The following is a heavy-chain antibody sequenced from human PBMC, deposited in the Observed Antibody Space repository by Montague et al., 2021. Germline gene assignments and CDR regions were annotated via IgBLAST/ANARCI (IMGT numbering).Heavy chain of an antibody. J-gene: IGHJ3*02. Sequence: CAISGDSVSVVFPRCNWVKQTSSLHLPLLVVSFLLPNNYHVYASSVKTRITINPDTSRNQFSLHLKSVTPEDSAVYYCARENVGGEGTDAFDIWGQGTVVTV. CDR2: SFLLPNNYH. D-gene: IGHD1-1*01. CDR1: GDSVSVVFPR. CDR3: ARENVGGEGTDAFDI. V-gene: IGHV6-1*01.